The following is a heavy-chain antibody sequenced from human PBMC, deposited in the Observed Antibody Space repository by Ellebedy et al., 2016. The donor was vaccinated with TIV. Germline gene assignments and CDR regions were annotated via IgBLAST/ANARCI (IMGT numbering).Heavy chain of an antibody. V-gene: IGHV3-11*01. CDR3: ARDARFIDQQHNWFDP. CDR2: ISNSGRTI. Sequence: GESLKISCAASGFTFSDYYMVWIRQAPGKGLEWVSYISNSGRTIYYADSVKGRFTISRDNAKNSLSLLMNSLRAEDTAVYYCARDARFIDQQHNWFDPWGQGTLVTVSS. D-gene: IGHD2-2*01. CDR1: GFTFSDYY. J-gene: IGHJ5*02.